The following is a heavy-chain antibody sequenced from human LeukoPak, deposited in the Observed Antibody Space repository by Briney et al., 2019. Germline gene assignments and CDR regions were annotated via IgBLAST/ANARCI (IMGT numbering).Heavy chain of an antibody. CDR3: ATPDRGPTDY. D-gene: IGHD3-10*01. Sequence: GSLRLSCAASGVTVSSNYMSWVRQAPGKGLEWVSLIYSGGSTYYADSVKGRFTTFRDNSKNTLYLQMNSLRAEDTAIYYCATPDRGPTDYWGQGTLVTVSS. J-gene: IGHJ4*02. CDR2: IYSGGST. CDR1: GVTVSSNY. V-gene: IGHV3-66*04.